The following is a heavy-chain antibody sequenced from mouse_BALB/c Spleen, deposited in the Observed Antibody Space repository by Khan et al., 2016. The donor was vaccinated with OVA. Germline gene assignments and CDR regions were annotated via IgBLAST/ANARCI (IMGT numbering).Heavy chain of an antibody. J-gene: IGHJ3*01. V-gene: IGHV1-4*01. D-gene: IGHD2-14*01. CDR3: VRDGAYHRNDGWFAY. CDR2: INPSNGYT. Sequence: LQQPGAELARPGASVKMSCKASGYTFTSYTIHWIKLRPGQGLEWIGFINPSNGYTIYNKKFKDKATLTADKSSTTVYMQLSSLTSDDSAVYNCVRDGAYHRNDGWFAYWGQGTLVTVSA. CDR1: GYTFTSYT.